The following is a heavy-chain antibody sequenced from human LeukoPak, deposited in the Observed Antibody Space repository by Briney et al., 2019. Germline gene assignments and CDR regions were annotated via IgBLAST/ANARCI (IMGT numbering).Heavy chain of an antibody. D-gene: IGHD5-12*01. V-gene: IGHV3-48*03. CDR2: ISSTGQTI. J-gene: IGHJ4*02. CDR1: GFTLSGYE. CDR3: TQGGYAYPSDY. Sequence: GGSLRLSCAASGFTLSGYEMNWVRQAPGKGLEWVSFISSTGQTIYYADSVKGRFTISRDIAKSSLYLQMYSLRAEDTAVYYCTQGGYAYPSDYWGQGTLVTVSS.